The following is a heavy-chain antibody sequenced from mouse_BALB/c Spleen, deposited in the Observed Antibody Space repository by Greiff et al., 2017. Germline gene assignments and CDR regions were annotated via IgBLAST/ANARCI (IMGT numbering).Heavy chain of an antibody. J-gene: IGHJ3*01. Sequence: EVQGVESGGGLVQPGGSLKLSCAASGFSFSSYGMSWVRQTPDKRLELVATINSNGGSTYYPASVKGRFTISCDNAKNTLYLQKSSLKSEDTAMYYCARDRHTVARCAYWGQGTLVTVSA. CDR2: INSNGGST. CDR3: ARDRHTVARCAY. CDR1: GFSFSSYG. V-gene: IGHV5-6-3*01. D-gene: IGHD1-1*01.